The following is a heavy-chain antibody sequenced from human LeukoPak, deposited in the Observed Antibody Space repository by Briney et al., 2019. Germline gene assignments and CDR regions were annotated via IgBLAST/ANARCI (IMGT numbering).Heavy chain of an antibody. CDR3: ARVGYDSSGYPL. Sequence: QPGGSLRLSCAASGFTFSSYSMNWVRQAPGKGLEWVSSISSSSRYIYYADSVKCRFTISRGNAKNSLYLQMNSLRAEDTAVYYCARVGYDSSGYPLWGQGTLVTVSS. CDR1: GFTFSSYS. D-gene: IGHD3-22*01. J-gene: IGHJ4*02. V-gene: IGHV3-21*01. CDR2: ISSSSRYI.